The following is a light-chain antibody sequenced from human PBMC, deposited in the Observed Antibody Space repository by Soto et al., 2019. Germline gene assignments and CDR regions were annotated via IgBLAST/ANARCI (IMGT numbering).Light chain of an antibody. CDR3: RSYTSSSPYV. J-gene: IGLJ1*01. CDR1: SSDVGGYNY. V-gene: IGLV2-14*01. CDR2: DVS. Sequence: SALTPPASVSGSPGQSITISCTGTSSDVGGYNYVSWYQQHPGKAPKLMIYDVSNRPSGVSNRFSGSKSGNTASLTISGLQAEDKADYYCRSYTSSSPYVFGTGTKLTVL.